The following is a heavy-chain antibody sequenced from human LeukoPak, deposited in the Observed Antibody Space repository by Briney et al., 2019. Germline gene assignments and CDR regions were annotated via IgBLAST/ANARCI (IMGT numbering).Heavy chain of an antibody. CDR1: GFTFEDYG. CDR3: ARDRGAPRDDAFDL. D-gene: IGHD3-10*01. J-gene: IGHJ3*01. V-gene: IGHV3-20*04. Sequence: PGGSLRLSCAASGFTFEDYGMSWVRQVPGRRLEWVSTITWNGGSTNYADSVKGRFSVSRDNAKNFLHLQMNRLRAEDTAFYYCARDRGAPRDDAFDLWGQGTMVTVS. CDR2: ITWNGGST.